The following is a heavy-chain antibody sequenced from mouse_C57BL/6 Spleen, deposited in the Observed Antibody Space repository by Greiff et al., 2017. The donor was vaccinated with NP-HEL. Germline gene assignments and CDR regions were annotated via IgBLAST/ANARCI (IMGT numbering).Heavy chain of an antibody. J-gene: IGHJ1*03. V-gene: IGHV5-6*01. Sequence: EVQRVESGGDLVKPGGSLKLSCAASGFTFSSYGMSWVRQTPDKRLEWVATISSGGSYTYYPDSVKGRFTISRDNAKNTLYLQMSSLKSEDTAMYYCARHYYGSSLGYFDVWGTGTTVTVSS. CDR2: ISSGGSYT. D-gene: IGHD1-1*01. CDR3: ARHYYGSSLGYFDV. CDR1: GFTFSSYG.